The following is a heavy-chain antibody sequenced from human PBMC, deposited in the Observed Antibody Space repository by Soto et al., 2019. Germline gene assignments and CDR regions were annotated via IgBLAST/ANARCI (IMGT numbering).Heavy chain of an antibody. D-gene: IGHD2-15*01. J-gene: IGHJ4*02. CDR3: ARMVFDY. CDR1: GVTFRSYA. Sequence: EGRMRHACTDSGVTFRSYAMSWVRQAPGKGLEWVSAISCSGGSTYYADSVKGRFTISRDNSKNTLYLQMNSLRAEDTAVYYCARMVFDYWGQGTLVTVSS. V-gene: IGHV3-23*01. CDR2: ISCSGGST.